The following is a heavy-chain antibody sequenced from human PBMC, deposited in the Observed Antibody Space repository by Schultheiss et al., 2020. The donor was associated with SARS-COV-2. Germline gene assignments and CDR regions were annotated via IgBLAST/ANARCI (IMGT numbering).Heavy chain of an antibody. CDR2: IYYSGST. CDR3: ARGHKYCSSTSCYTSGPRRMMNWFDP. Sequence: SETLSLTCTVSGGSISSYYWSWIRQPPGKGLEWIGYIYYSGSTYYNPSLKSRVTISVDTSKNQFSLKLSSVTAADTAVYYCARGHKYCSSTSCYTSGPRRMMNWFDPWGQGTLVTVSS. V-gene: IGHV4-59*01. J-gene: IGHJ5*02. D-gene: IGHD2-2*02. CDR1: GGSISSYY.